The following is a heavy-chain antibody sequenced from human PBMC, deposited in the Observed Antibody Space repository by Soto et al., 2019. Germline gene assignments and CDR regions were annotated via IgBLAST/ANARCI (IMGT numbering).Heavy chain of an antibody. Sequence: QVQLVQSGAEVKKPGSSVKVSCKASGGTFSSYAISWVRQAPGQGLEWMGGILPIFGTANYAQKFQGRVTITADESTSTAYLELSSLRAEDTAVYDGARQNCSGGSCDRGGDYYYYYGMDVWGQGPTVTVSS. CDR2: ILPIFGTA. D-gene: IGHD2-15*01. CDR3: ARQNCSGGSCDRGGDYYYYYGMDV. J-gene: IGHJ6*02. CDR1: GGTFSSYA. V-gene: IGHV1-69*01.